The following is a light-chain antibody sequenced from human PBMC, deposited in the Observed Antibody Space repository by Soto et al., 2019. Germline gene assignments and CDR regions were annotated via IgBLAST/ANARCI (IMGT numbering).Light chain of an antibody. Sequence: EIVLTQSPGTLSLSTGERATLSCRASQSVRSNCLAWYQQKPGQAPRLLIYGASSRATGIPDRFSGSGSGTDFTLTINRLEPEDFEVYYCQQYRPSPTTFGQGTKVEIK. V-gene: IGKV3-20*01. CDR3: QQYRPSPTT. CDR2: GAS. J-gene: IGKJ1*01. CDR1: QSVRSNC.